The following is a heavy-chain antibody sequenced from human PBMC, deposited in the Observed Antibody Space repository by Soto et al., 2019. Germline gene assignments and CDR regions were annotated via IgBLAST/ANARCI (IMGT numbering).Heavy chain of an antibody. J-gene: IGHJ5*02. CDR2: IYYSGST. CDR3: ARDHYSNYEAAGHPYNWFDP. Sequence: SETLSLTCTVSGGSISSGGYYWSWIRQHPGKGLEWIGYIYYSGSTYYNPSLKSRVTISVDTSKNQFSLKLSSVTAADTAVYYCARDHYSNYEAAGHPYNWFDPWGQGTLVTVSS. D-gene: IGHD4-4*01. V-gene: IGHV4-31*03. CDR1: GGSISSGGYY.